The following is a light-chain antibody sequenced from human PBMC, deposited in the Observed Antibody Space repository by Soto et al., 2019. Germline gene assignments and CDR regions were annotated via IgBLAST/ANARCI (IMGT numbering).Light chain of an antibody. Sequence: EIVMTQSPATLSVSAGERATLSCRASQSVSSGYLAWYQQKRGQAPRLLIYGASTRATGIPARFSGSGSGTEFTLTISSLQSEDFAVYYCQQYNNWPALTFGGGTKVDIK. CDR1: QSVSSGY. J-gene: IGKJ4*01. CDR2: GAS. CDR3: QQYNNWPALT. V-gene: IGKV3-15*01.